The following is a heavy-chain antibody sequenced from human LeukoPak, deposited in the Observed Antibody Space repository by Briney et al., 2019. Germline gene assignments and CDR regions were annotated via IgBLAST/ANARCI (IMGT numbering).Heavy chain of an antibody. Sequence: PSETLSLTCTVSGGSISSSSYYWGWIRQPPGKGLEWIGSIYYSGSTNYNPSLKSRVTMSVDTSKNQFSLKLSSVTAADTAVYYCTRDKYYYDSSGSLRFDYWGQGTLVTVSS. CDR3: TRDKYYYDSSGSLRFDY. CDR1: GGSISSSSYY. CDR2: IYYSGST. V-gene: IGHV4-39*07. D-gene: IGHD3-22*01. J-gene: IGHJ4*02.